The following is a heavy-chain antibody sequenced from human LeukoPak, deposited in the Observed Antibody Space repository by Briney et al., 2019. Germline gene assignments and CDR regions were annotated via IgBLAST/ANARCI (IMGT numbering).Heavy chain of an antibody. Sequence: GGSLRLSCAASGFTFSSYWMTWIRQAPGKGLEWVANIKQDGSDKYYVDSVKGRFTIPRDNAKNSLFLQMNSLRAEDTAVYYCAREGAGNFDYWGQGTLVTVS. V-gene: IGHV3-7*04. CDR1: GFTFSSYW. CDR3: AREGAGNFDY. J-gene: IGHJ4*02. D-gene: IGHD1-1*01. CDR2: IKQDGSDK.